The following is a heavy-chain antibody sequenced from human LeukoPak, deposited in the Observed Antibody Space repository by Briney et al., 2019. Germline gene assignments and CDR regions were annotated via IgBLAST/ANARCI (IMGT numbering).Heavy chain of an antibody. V-gene: IGHV3-7*01. CDR1: GFTFSSYW. Sequence: PGGSLRLSCAASGFTFSSYWMSWVRQAPGKGLEWVANIKQDGSEKYYVDSVKGRFTISRDNAKNSLYLQMNSLRAEDTAVYYCARDYGVYYYGMDVWGQGTTVAVSS. CDR2: IKQDGSEK. CDR3: ARDYGVYYYGMDV. D-gene: IGHD4-17*01. J-gene: IGHJ6*02.